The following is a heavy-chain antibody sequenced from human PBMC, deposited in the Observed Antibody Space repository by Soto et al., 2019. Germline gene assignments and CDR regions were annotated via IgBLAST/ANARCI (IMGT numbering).Heavy chain of an antibody. CDR3: ARDKRDLRFLEWSYYFDF. Sequence: PVGSLRLSCAASGFTFSSYGMHWVRQAPGKGLEWVAVISYDGSNKYYADSVKGRFTISRDNSKNTLYLQMNSLRAEDTAVYYCARDKRDLRFLEWSYYFDFWGQGTLVTV. CDR2: ISYDGSNK. D-gene: IGHD3-3*01. J-gene: IGHJ4*02. V-gene: IGHV3-30*03. CDR1: GFTFSSYG.